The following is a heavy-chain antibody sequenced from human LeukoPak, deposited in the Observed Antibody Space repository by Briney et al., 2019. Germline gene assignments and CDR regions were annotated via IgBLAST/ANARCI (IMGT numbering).Heavy chain of an antibody. CDR1: GASFSSGDQY. CDR2: LHPSGNL. Sequence: SETQSLTCTVSGASFSSGDQYWNWIRQSPGKGLEWIGSLHPSGNLYNNPSLESRVTMSVDTSKNQFSLNLNSVTAADTAVYFCSRGLDSRKLGYWGQGTLVTVSS. J-gene: IGHJ4*02. V-gene: IGHV4-31*03. CDR3: SRGLDSRKLGY. D-gene: IGHD3-22*01.